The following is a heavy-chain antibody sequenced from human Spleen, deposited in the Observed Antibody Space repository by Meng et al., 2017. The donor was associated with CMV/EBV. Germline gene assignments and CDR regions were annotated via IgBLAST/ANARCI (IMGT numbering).Heavy chain of an antibody. CDR3: ARLDNLGTASFDY. V-gene: IGHV4-39*01. CDR2: IYYSGST. J-gene: IGHJ4*02. Sequence: GSLRLSCAVYGGSFSGYYWGWIRQPPGKGLEWIGSIYYSGSTYYNPSLKSRVTISVDTSKNQFSLKLSSVTAADTAVHYCARLDNLGTASFDYWDQGTLVTVSS. D-gene: IGHD6-13*01. CDR1: GGSFSGYY.